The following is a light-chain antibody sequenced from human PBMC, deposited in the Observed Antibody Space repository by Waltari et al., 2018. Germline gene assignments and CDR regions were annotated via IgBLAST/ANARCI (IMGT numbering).Light chain of an antibody. CDR2: IND. V-gene: IGLV1-44*01. CDR3: AAWDDSLSAWL. Sequence: QSVLTQPPSASGTTGPRVIISCSGSSSTIGRNTVNWYQQVPGTAPRLVMFINDQRPSGVPDRFSASKSGTSASLAISGLQSEDEADYYCAAWDDSLSAWLFGGGTKLTVL. J-gene: IGLJ2*01. CDR1: SSTIGRNT.